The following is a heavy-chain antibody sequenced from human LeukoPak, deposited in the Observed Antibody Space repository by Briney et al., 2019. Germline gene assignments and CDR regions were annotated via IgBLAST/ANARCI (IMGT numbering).Heavy chain of an antibody. CDR1: GFTFSSYA. J-gene: IGHJ4*02. V-gene: IGHV3-23*01. Sequence: PGGSLRLSCAASGFTFSSYAMSWVRQALGKGLEWVSAISGSGGSTYYADSVKGRFTISRDNSKNTLYLQMNSLRAEDTAVYYCAKDGAGYSSGLFDYWGQGTLVTVSS. D-gene: IGHD6-19*01. CDR3: AKDGAGYSSGLFDY. CDR2: ISGSGGST.